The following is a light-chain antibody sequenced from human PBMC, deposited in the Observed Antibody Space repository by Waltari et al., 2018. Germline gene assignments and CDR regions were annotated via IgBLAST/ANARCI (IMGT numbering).Light chain of an antibody. Sequence: SYVLTQAPSVSVAPGQTARVTCGGNYIGAKSVHWYQQKPGQAPVLVVYDDSDRPSGIPERFSGSNSGSTATLTIGRVEAGDEADYYCQVWDSSSDHVVFGGGTKLTVL. V-gene: IGLV3-21*02. CDR3: QVWDSSSDHVV. CDR1: YIGAKS. J-gene: IGLJ2*01. CDR2: DDS.